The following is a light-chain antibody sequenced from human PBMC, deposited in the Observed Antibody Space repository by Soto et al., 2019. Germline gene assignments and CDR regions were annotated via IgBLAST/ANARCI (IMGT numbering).Light chain of an antibody. CDR1: QSVSSN. CDR2: GAS. CDR3: QQYSFMWT. V-gene: IGKV3D-15*01. Sequence: ETVMTQSPATLSVSPGERATLSCRASQSVSSNLAWYQQKPGQAPRLLISGASKRATGIPDRFSGSGSGTDFTLTINRLEPEDFAVYYCQQYSFMWTFGQGTKVDI. J-gene: IGKJ1*01.